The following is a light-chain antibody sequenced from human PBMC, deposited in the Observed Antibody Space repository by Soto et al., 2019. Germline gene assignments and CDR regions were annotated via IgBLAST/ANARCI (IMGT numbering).Light chain of an antibody. Sequence: QSALTQPRSVSGSPGQSVTISCTGTSSDVGGYSYVSWYQQHPGKAPKLMMYDVKTRPSGIPDRFSGSKSGNTASLTISGLQAEDEAAYYCQSYDSSLSGSRVFGGGTKLTVL. CDR2: DVK. V-gene: IGLV2-11*01. CDR3: QSYDSSLSGSRV. CDR1: SSDVGGYSY. J-gene: IGLJ3*02.